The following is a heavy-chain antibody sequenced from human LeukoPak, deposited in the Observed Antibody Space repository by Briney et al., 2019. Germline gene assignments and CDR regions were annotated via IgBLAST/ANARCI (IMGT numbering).Heavy chain of an antibody. V-gene: IGHV4-39*07. D-gene: IGHD3-22*01. CDR2: IYQSGST. CDR1: GGSISSSSYY. J-gene: IGHJ4*02. CDR3: ASGFYDSSGYFGHYFDY. Sequence: PSETLSLTCTVSGGSISSSSYYWGWIRQPPGKGLEWIGSIYQSGSTYYNPSLKSRVTISVDTSKNQFSLMLSSVTAADTAVFYCASGFYDSSGYFGHYFDYWGRGTLVTVSS.